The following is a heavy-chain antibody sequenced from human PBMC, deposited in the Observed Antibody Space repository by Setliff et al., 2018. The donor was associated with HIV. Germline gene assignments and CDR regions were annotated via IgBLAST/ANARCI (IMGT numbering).Heavy chain of an antibody. D-gene: IGHD1-26*01. V-gene: IGHV4-59*12. CDR1: GGSIDSYY. CDR2: MHSSVRN. CDR3: AREVLPVIGGRGWFDP. Sequence: SETLSLTCTVSGGSIDSYYCTWILHSPGKGLEWIGYMHSSVRNNFNASLQSRVTMSVDTSKNQCSLKLRSVTAADTAMYFWAREVLPVIGGRGWFDPWGQGALVTVSS. J-gene: IGHJ5*02.